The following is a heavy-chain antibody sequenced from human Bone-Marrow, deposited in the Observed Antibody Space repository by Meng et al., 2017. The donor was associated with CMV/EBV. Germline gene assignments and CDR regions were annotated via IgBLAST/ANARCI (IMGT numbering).Heavy chain of an antibody. CDR2: IKRDGSEK. CDR3: ARDLGLIFGVDETGGMDV. CDR1: GFTFSSYW. Sequence: GESLKISCAASGFTFSSYWMSWVRQAPGKGLEWVANIKRDGSEKYYVDSVKGRFTISRDNAKNSLYLQMNSLRAEDTAVHYCARDLGLIFGVDETGGMDVWGQGTTVTVSS. D-gene: IGHD3-3*01. V-gene: IGHV3-7*01. J-gene: IGHJ6*02.